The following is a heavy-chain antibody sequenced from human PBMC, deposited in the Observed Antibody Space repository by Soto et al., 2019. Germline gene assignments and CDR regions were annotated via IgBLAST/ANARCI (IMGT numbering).Heavy chain of an antibody. CDR2: IYYSGST. V-gene: IGHV4-39*01. D-gene: IGHD3-10*01. CDR1: GGSISSSSYY. CDR3: ARLWEYYGSGGYSIYFDY. J-gene: IGHJ4*02. Sequence: SETLSLTCTVSGGSISSSSYYWGWIRQPPGKGLEWIGSIYYSGSTYYNPSLKSRVTISVDTSKNQFSLKLSSVTAADTAVYYCARLWEYYGSGGYSIYFDYWGQGTLVTVSS.